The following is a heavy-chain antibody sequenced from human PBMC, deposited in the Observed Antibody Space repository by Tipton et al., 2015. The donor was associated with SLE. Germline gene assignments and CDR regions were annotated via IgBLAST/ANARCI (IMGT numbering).Heavy chain of an antibody. CDR1: GGSINSRFYY. CDR2: IYYSGST. CDR3: ARDAFDFWAARGFDP. J-gene: IGHJ5*02. Sequence: TLSLTCSVSGGSINSRFYYWGWVRQPPGKGLEWIGNIYYSGSTNYNPSLESRVTISVDTSKNQFSLKLSSVTAADTAVYYCARDAFDFWAARGFDPWGQGTLVTVSS. V-gene: IGHV4-39*07. D-gene: IGHD3-3*01.